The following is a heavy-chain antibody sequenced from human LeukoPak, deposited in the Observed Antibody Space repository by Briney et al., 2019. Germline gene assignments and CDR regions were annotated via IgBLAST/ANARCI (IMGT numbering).Heavy chain of an antibody. J-gene: IGHJ4*02. V-gene: IGHV3-21*01. CDR3: ARVGYDSSGYYYGFDY. D-gene: IGHD3-22*01. CDR2: ISSSSSYI. CDR1: GFTFSNAW. Sequence: PGGSLRPSCAASGFTFSNAWMNWVRQAPGKGLEWVSSISSSSSYIYYADSVKGRFTISRDNAKNSLYLQMNSLRAEDTAVYYCARVGYDSSGYYYGFDYWGQGTLVTVSS.